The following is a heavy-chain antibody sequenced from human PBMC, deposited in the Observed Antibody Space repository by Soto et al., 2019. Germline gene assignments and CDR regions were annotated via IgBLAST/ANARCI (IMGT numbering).Heavy chain of an antibody. J-gene: IGHJ3*02. CDR2: IKQDGSEK. CDR1: GFTFSSYW. D-gene: IGHD3-9*01. CDR3: ARTYFDWLFAFEI. Sequence: GGSLRLSCAASGFTFSSYWMSWVRQAPGKGLEWVANIKQDGSEKYYVDSVKGRFTISRDNAKNSLYLQMNSLRAEDTAVYYCARTYFDWLFAFEIWGQGTMVTVSS. V-gene: IGHV3-7*03.